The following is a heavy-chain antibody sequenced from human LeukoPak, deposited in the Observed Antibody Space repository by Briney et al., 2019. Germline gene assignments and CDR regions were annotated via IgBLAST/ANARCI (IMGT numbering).Heavy chain of an antibody. CDR1: GFTFNDYW. V-gene: IGHV3-7*01. CDR3: ARNYDFWSGYKYYYYGMDV. CDR2: IKQDGSEK. D-gene: IGHD3-3*01. Sequence: PGGSLGLSCAASGFTFNDYWMTWVRQAPGKGLEWVAHIKQDGSEKYYVDSLKGRFTISRDNAKNSLYLQMNSLRAEDTAVYYCARNYDFWSGYKYYYYGMDVWGQGTTVTVSS. J-gene: IGHJ6*02.